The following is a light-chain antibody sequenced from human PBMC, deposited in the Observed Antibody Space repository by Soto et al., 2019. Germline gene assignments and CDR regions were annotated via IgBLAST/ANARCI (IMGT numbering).Light chain of an antibody. CDR3: QQRSNGLT. Sequence: EILLTQSPATLSLSPGERATLSCTASQSVSSFLAWYQQKPGQAPRLLVYDASNRATGIPARFSGSGSGTDFILTISSLEPEDFAVYYCQQRSNGLTFGGGTKVEI. CDR2: DAS. V-gene: IGKV3-11*01. J-gene: IGKJ4*01. CDR1: QSVSSF.